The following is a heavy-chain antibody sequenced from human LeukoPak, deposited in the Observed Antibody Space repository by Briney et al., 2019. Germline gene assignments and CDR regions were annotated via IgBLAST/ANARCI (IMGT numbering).Heavy chain of an antibody. V-gene: IGHV3-30*18. CDR3: AKDRSGCGCLDY. CDR2: ISYDGSNK. D-gene: IGHD3-10*01. CDR1: GFTFSSYG. Sequence: GGSLRLSCAASGFTFSSYGMHWVRQAPGKGLEWVAVISYDGSNKYYADSVKGRFTISRDNSKNTLYLQMNSLRAEDTAVYYCAKDRSGCGCLDYWGQGTLVTVSS. J-gene: IGHJ4*02.